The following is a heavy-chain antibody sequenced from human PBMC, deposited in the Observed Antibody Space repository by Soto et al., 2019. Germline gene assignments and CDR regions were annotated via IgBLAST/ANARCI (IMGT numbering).Heavy chain of an antibody. Sequence: PSETLSLTCTVSGGSISGYYWSWIRQPPGKGLEWIGYIYDSGSTNYNPSLKSRVTISEDTSKNQFSLKLRYVTAADTAVYYCASSYFGWLFRGSFDYWGEGSLVTVSS. CDR3: ASSYFGWLFRGSFDY. CDR1: GGSISGYY. CDR2: IYDSGST. D-gene: IGHD3-9*01. J-gene: IGHJ4*02. V-gene: IGHV4-59*08.